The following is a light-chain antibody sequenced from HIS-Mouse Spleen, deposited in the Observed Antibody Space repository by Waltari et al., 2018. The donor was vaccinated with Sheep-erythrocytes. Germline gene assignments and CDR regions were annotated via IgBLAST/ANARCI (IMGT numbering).Light chain of an antibody. Sequence: EIVMTQSPATLSVSPGVRATLSCRASQSVSSNLAWYQQKPGQAPRLLLYGASTRATGIPARFSGSGSGTEFTLTISSMQSEDFAVYYCQQYNNWPPPYTFGQGTKLEIK. J-gene: IGKJ2*01. CDR2: GAS. CDR1: QSVSSN. CDR3: QQYNNWPPPYT. V-gene: IGKV3-15*01.